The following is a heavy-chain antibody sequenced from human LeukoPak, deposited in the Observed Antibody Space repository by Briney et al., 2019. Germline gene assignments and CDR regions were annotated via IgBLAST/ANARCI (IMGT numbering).Heavy chain of an antibody. V-gene: IGHV3-30*02. CDR3: AKGGGIAAEAGAFDI. Sequence: GSLRLSWATSGFNFGTFGTHWLRQAPGKGLEWVAFIQVDGSKGSYADSVRGRFTISRDNSKNTLYLQMNSLRAEDTAVYYCAKGGGIAAEAGAFDIWGQGTMVTVSS. J-gene: IGHJ3*02. CDR1: GFNFGTFG. CDR2: IQVDGSKG. D-gene: IGHD6-13*01.